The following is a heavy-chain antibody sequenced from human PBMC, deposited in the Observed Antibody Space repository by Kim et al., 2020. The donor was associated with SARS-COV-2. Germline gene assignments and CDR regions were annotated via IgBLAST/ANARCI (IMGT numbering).Heavy chain of an antibody. CDR3: ARLAYERSGVKRNFDY. CDR2: IYYSGST. V-gene: IGHV4-59*01. CDR1: GGSISSYY. J-gene: IGHJ4*02. D-gene: IGHD3-10*01. Sequence: SETLSLTCTVSGGSISSYYWSWIRQPPGKGLEWIGYIYYSGSTNYNPSLKSRVTISVDTSKNQFSLKLSSVTAADTAVYYCARLAYERSGVKRNFDYWGQGTLVTVSS.